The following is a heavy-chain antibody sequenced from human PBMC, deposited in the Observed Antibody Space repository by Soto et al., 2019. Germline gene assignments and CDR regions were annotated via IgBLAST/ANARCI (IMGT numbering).Heavy chain of an antibody. J-gene: IGHJ5*02. CDR1: GYTFTSYD. CDR3: AIRVWGQQLVNFDP. Sequence: QVQLVQSGAEVKKPGASVKVSCKASGYTFTSYDINWVRQATGQGLGWMGWMNPNSGNTGYAQKFQGRVTMTRNTSISTAYMELSSLRSEDTAVYYCAIRVWGQQLVNFDPWGQGTLVTVSS. V-gene: IGHV1-8*01. D-gene: IGHD6-13*01. CDR2: MNPNSGNT.